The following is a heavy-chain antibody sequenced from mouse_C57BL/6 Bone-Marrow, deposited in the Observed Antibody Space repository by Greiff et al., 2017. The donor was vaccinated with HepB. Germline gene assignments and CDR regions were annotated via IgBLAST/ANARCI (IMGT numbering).Heavy chain of an antibody. Sequence: VQLQQSGAELVKPGASVKMSCKASGYTFTSYWITWVKQRPGQGLEWIGDIYPGSGSTNYNEKFKSKATLTVDTSSSTAYMQLSSLTSEDSAVYYCAREHYYGSSYDYWGQGTTLTVSS. CDR2: IYPGSGST. D-gene: IGHD1-1*01. CDR3: AREHYYGSSYDY. J-gene: IGHJ2*01. CDR1: GYTFTSYW. V-gene: IGHV1-55*01.